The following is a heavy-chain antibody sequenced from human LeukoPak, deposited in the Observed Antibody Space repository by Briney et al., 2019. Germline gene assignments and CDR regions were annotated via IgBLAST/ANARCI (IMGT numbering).Heavy chain of an antibody. D-gene: IGHD2-21*02. Sequence: GGSLRLSCAASGFIVSSNYMSWVRQAPGKGLEWVSVIYAGGSPFYADSVKGRFTISRDNAKNSLYLQMNSLRDEDTAVYYCAREYCGGDCHSYYFDYWGQGTLVTVSS. CDR2: IYAGGSP. V-gene: IGHV3-53*01. CDR1: GFIVSSNY. J-gene: IGHJ4*02. CDR3: AREYCGGDCHSYYFDY.